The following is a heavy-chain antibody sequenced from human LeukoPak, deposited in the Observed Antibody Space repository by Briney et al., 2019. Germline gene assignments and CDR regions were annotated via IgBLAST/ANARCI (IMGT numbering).Heavy chain of an antibody. CDR2: VYSGDRT. Sequence: PGGSLRLSCAASGFTVNSNYMSWVRQAPGKGLEWVSVVYSGDRTYYADSVKGRFTISRDDSTNTLYLLMNSLRAKDTAVYYCARGYLIDYWGQGTLVTVSS. CDR3: ARGYLIDY. CDR1: GFTVNSNY. D-gene: IGHD1-26*01. J-gene: IGHJ4*02. V-gene: IGHV3-66*01.